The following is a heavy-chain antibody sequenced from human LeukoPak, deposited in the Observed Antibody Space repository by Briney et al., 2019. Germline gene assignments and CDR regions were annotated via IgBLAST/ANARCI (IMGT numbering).Heavy chain of an antibody. CDR2: IYHSGST. J-gene: IGHJ4*02. CDR3: VASMIVARYYFDY. Sequence: SETLSLTCAVSGGSISSGGYSWSWIRQPPGKGLEWIGYIYHSGSTYYNPSLKSRVTISVDRSKNQFSLKLSSVTAADTAVYYCVASMIVARYYFDYWGQGTLVTVSS. CDR1: GGSISSGGYS. D-gene: IGHD3-22*01. V-gene: IGHV4-30-2*01.